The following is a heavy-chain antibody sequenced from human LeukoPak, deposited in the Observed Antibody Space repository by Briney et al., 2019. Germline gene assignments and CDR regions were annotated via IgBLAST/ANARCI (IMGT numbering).Heavy chain of an antibody. Sequence: GGSLRLSCAASGFTFSSYSMNWVRQAPGKGLEWVSSISSSSSYIYYADSMKGRLTISRDNAKSSLYLQMDSLRDEDTAIYYCARDRAALARMGGMDVWGQGTTVTVFS. CDR2: ISSSSSYI. CDR3: ARDRAALARMGGMDV. D-gene: IGHD5-12*01. J-gene: IGHJ6*02. CDR1: GFTFSSYS. V-gene: IGHV3-21*01.